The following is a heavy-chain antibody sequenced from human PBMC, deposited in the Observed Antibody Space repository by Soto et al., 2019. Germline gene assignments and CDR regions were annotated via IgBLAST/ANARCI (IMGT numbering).Heavy chain of an antibody. Sequence: SETLSLTCAVNTESFSNYYWSWIRQPPGKGVEWVGEINVICNTNYSPSLKGRVTISVYTSKNQFSLKLASVTAAYTAIYYCVGGRGRLVGFDYWGQGTLVTVSS. D-gene: IGHD2-8*02. CDR3: VGGRGRLVGFDY. CDR2: INVICNT. J-gene: IGHJ4*02. CDR1: TESFSNYY. V-gene: IGHV4-34*01.